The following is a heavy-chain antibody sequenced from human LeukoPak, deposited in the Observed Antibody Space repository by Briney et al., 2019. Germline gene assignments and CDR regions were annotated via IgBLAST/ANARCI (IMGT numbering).Heavy chain of an antibody. D-gene: IGHD6-6*01. J-gene: IGHJ4*02. CDR2: IDNGGSTT. V-gene: IGHV3-74*01. Sequence: GGSLRLSCADSGFTFSTYWMHWVRQAPGKGLVWVSRIDNGGSTTLYADSVRGRFIISRDNAKNTLYLQMNSLRPEDTAIYYCARVRSDYSSSSPPDYWGQGTPVTVSS. CDR1: GFTFSTYW. CDR3: ARVRSDYSSSSPPDY.